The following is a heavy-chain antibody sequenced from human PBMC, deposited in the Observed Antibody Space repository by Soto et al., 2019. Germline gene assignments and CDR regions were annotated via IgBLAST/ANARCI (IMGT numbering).Heavy chain of an antibody. J-gene: IGHJ6*02. V-gene: IGHV3-33*01. D-gene: IGHD4-17*01. CDR2: IWYDGSNK. CDR1: GFTFSSYG. CDR3: ARVGSSEVTTLAGGMDV. Sequence: PGGSLRLSCAASGFTFSSYGMHWVRQTPGKGLEWVAVIWYDGSNKYYADSVKGRFTISRDNSKNTLYLQMNSLRAEDTAVYYCARVGSSEVTTLAGGMDVWGQGPTVTVSS.